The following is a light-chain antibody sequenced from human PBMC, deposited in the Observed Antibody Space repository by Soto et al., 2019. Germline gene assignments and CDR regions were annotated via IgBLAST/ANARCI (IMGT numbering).Light chain of an antibody. CDR1: SSNIGGYY. Sequence: QSVLTQPPSASGTPGQRVTISCSGSSSNIGGYYVSWYQQLPGTAPKVLIYRNNKRPSGVPDRFSGSKSGTSASLAISGLRSDDEADYYCAAWDDSLSGYVFGTGTKVTVI. J-gene: IGLJ1*01. V-gene: IGLV1-47*01. CDR3: AAWDDSLSGYV. CDR2: RNN.